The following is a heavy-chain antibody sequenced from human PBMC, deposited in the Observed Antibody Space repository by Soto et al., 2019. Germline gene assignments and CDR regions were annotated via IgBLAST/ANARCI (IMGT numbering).Heavy chain of an antibody. CDR3: ARESPDSYGYYYYMDV. V-gene: IGHV3-33*01. J-gene: IGHJ6*03. CDR2: IWYDGSNK. Sequence: GGSLRLSCAASGFTFSSYGMHWVRQAPGKGLEWVAVIWYDGSNKYYADSVKGRFTISRDNSKNTLYLQMNSLRAEDTAVDYCARESPDSYGYYYYMDVWGKGTTVTVSS. CDR1: GFTFSSYG. D-gene: IGHD5-18*01.